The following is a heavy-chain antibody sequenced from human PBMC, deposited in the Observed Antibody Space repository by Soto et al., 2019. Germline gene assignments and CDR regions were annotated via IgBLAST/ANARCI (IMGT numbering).Heavy chain of an antibody. CDR2: IIPIFGTA. CDR1: GGTFSSYA. Sequence: GASVKVSCKASGGTFSSYAISWVRQAPGQGLEWMGGIIPIFGTANYAQKFQGRVTITADESTSTAYVELSSLRSEDTAVYYCARGRGYSSGSIPMAYWGQGTLVTVSS. V-gene: IGHV1-69*13. D-gene: IGHD6-19*01. CDR3: ARGRGYSSGSIPMAY. J-gene: IGHJ4*02.